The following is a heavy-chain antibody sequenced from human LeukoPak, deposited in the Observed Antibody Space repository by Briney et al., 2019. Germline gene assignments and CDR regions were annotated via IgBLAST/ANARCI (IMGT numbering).Heavy chain of an antibody. Sequence: GGALRLSCAASGITFSRSWMSWVRQAPGKGLEWVAFIKEDGSEKYYVDSVKGRFTISRDNAENSLYLQMNSLRAEDTAVYYCARDRGGRTGLDDWGQGTLVTVSS. V-gene: IGHV3-7*04. J-gene: IGHJ4*02. CDR1: GITFSRSW. CDR3: ARDRGGRTGLDD. D-gene: IGHD2-15*01. CDR2: IKEDGSEK.